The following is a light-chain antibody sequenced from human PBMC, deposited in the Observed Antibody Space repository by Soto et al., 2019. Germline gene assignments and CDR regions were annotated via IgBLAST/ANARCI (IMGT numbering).Light chain of an antibody. V-gene: IGKV3-20*01. Sequence: EIVLTQSPGTLSLSPGERATLSCRASQRINIRYLSWYQQKPGQAPMLLIYGSSIRSTGIPDRFSGGGSGTDFTLTISRLEPEDFAVYYCQQFGSSPGFTFGPGTKVDIK. CDR1: QRINIRY. CDR2: GSS. J-gene: IGKJ3*01. CDR3: QQFGSSPGFT.